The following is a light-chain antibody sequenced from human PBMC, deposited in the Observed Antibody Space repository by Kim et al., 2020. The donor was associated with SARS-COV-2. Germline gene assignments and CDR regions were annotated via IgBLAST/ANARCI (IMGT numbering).Light chain of an antibody. Sequence: PGQSISNSCTGTSRYVGGYHYVSWYQPHPGKAHKLRIYDVSDRPSGFSIRFSGSKSGNTASLTISGLQAEDEADYYCSTYTSSFVVFGGGTQRTVL. CDR1: SRYVGGYHY. J-gene: IGLJ2*01. CDR2: DVS. V-gene: IGLV2-14*03. CDR3: STYTSSFVV.